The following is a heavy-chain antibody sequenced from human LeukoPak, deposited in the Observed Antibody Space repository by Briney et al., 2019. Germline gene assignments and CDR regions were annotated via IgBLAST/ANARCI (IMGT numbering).Heavy chain of an antibody. CDR3: ARGSYYYGNWFDP. D-gene: IGHD3-10*01. V-gene: IGHV4-61*02. CDR1: GGSISSGTYY. Sequence: PSQTLSLTCSVSGGSISSGTYYWSWIQQPAGKGLEWIGRIYTSGSTNYNPSLKSRVTISVDTSKNQFSLKLSSVTAADTAMYYCARGSYYYGNWFDPWGQGTLVTVSS. J-gene: IGHJ5*02. CDR2: IYTSGST.